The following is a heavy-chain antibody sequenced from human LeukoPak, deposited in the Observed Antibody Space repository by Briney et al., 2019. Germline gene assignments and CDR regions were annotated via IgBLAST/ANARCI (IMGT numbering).Heavy chain of an antibody. Sequence: GGSLRLSCSASGFTFSSYDFNWVRQAPGKGLEWVSYVSSSSTTIYYVDSVKGRFTISRDNAESSLYLQIKSLRAEDTAVYYCARESRPYGAFDIWGQGTMVTVSS. CDR1: GFTFSSYD. D-gene: IGHD4-17*01. J-gene: IGHJ3*02. CDR2: VSSSSTTI. V-gene: IGHV3-48*01. CDR3: ARESRPYGAFDI.